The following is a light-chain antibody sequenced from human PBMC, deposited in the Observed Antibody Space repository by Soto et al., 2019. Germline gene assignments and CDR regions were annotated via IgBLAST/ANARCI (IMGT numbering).Light chain of an antibody. CDR1: QSISTY. Sequence: DIQMTQSPSSLSASVGDRVTITCRPGQSISTYLNWYQQKPGTAPRLLIYAASNLHSVFPSTFSGSGSGTNFTLTISSLQPEDYGTYYCQQSFSTPYILGQRTKLDIK. V-gene: IGKV1-39*01. CDR2: AAS. J-gene: IGKJ2*01. CDR3: QQSFSTPYI.